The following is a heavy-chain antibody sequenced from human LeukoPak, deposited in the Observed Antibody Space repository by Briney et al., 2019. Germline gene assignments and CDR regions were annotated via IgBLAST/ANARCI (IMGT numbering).Heavy chain of an antibody. CDR2: ISTSGST. CDR1: EFTFSRSA. Sequence: GGSLRLSCAASEFTFSRSAMTWFRQAPGKGLEWVSSISTSGSTYYADSVKGRFTISRDNSKNTLYLQLNSLRAEDTAVYYCAREGSGRTAYNDGLDVWGQGTMVTVSS. D-gene: IGHD3-10*01. V-gene: IGHV3-23*01. J-gene: IGHJ3*01. CDR3: AREGSGRTAYNDGLDV.